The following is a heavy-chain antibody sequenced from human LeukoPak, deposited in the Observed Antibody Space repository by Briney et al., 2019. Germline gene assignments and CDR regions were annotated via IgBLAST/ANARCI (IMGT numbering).Heavy chain of an antibody. Sequence: GGSLRLSCVASGFTFSSHWMSWVRQAPGKGLEWVANIKEDGSEKLFLDSVKGRFTISRDNAKNSVYLQMNSLRAEDTAVYYCARDCSGGRCYSSSFDIWGQGTMVTVSS. J-gene: IGHJ3*02. CDR3: ARDCSGGRCYSSSFDI. CDR2: IKEDGSEK. V-gene: IGHV3-7*01. D-gene: IGHD2-15*01. CDR1: GFTFSSHW.